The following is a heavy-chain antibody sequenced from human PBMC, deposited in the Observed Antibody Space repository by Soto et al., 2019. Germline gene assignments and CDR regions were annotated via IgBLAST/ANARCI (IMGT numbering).Heavy chain of an antibody. J-gene: IGHJ4*02. CDR3: ARLVDDSRLNYLYFGY. D-gene: IGHD6-6*01. Sequence: SETLSLTCDVSGVSLSSEHLSSWVWQSPEKGLERLGEVYNDGSTNYHPSLERRVTISVDRSKNQFSLRLSSVTAADTAKYYCARLVDDSRLNYLYFGYWGPGILVTVSS. CDR1: GVSLSSEHL. CDR2: VYNDGST. V-gene: IGHV4-4*02.